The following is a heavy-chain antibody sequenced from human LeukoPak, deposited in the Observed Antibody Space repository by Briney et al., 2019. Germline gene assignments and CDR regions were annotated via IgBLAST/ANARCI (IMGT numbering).Heavy chain of an antibody. J-gene: IGHJ4*02. V-gene: IGHV3-23*01. CDR2: ISGSGGST. Sequence: GGSLRLSCAASGFTFSSYAMSWVRQAPGKGLEWVSAISGSGGSTYYADSVKGRFTISRDNSKNTLYLQMNSLRAEDTAVYYCAKVYPAYYDFWSGYSYWGQGTLVTVSS. D-gene: IGHD3-3*01. CDR3: AKVYPAYYDFWSGYSY. CDR1: GFTFSSYA.